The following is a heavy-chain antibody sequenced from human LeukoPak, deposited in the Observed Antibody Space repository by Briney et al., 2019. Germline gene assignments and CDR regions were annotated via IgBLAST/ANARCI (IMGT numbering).Heavy chain of an antibody. D-gene: IGHD4-23*01. CDR1: GFSFRSFW. CDR2: IGTDGRGT. Sequence: PGGSLRLSCAASGFSFRSFWMHWVRQVPGKGLVWVARIGTDGRGTTYADDVQGRFTISRDNAKNTLFLQMNSLRAEDTALYYCARDKYGGNSNAFDIWGQGTLVTVSS. CDR3: ARDKYGGNSNAFDI. V-gene: IGHV3-74*01. J-gene: IGHJ3*02.